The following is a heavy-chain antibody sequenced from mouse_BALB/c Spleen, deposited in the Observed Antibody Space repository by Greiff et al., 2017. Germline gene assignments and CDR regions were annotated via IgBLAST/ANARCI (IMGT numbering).Heavy chain of an antibody. V-gene: IGHV2-2*02. CDR2: IWSGGST. CDR3: ARNGGLYYYAMDY. D-gene: IGHD2-4*01. Sequence: QVQLKESGPGLVQPSQSLSITCTVSGFSLTSYGVHWVRQSPGKGLEWLGVIWSGGSTDYNAAFISRLSISKDNSKSQVFFKMNSLQANDTAIYYCARNGGLYYYAMDYWGQGTSVTVSS. CDR1: GFSLTSYG. J-gene: IGHJ4*01.